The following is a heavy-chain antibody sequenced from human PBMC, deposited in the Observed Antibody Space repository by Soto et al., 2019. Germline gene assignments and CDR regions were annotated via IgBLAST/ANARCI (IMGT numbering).Heavy chain of an antibody. CDR3: ARDLGSGYDPGDY. CDR1: GDIFSGYS. V-gene: IGHV1-69*14. CDR2: IIPVFGTT. Sequence: QVQLVQSGAEVKKPGSSVKVSCKTSGDIFSGYSISWVRQAPGQGLEWMGGIIPVFGTTNYAQRFHGRVTITEDKSTSTVYMELYRLKSEETAVYYCARDLGSGYDPGDYWGQGTLVTVSS. D-gene: IGHD5-12*01. J-gene: IGHJ4*02.